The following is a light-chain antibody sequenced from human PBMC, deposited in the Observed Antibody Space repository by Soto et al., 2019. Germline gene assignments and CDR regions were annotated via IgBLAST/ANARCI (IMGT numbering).Light chain of an antibody. J-gene: IGKJ1*01. CDR1: QNMDTW. CDR3: QQYNSYSPWT. CDR2: DAS. Sequence: DIQMTQSPSSLSASVGDRVTITCRASQNMDTWLAWYQQKSGKAPKLLIYDASSLKSGVPSRLSGRGSGTEFTLTISGLQPDDVATYYCQQYNSYSPWTFGQGTKVDI. V-gene: IGKV1-5*01.